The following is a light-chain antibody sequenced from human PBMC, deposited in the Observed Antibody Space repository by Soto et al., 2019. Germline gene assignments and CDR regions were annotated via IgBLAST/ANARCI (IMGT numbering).Light chain of an antibody. J-gene: IGLJ1*01. CDR3: SEYKSGTTGYV. Sequence: QSALTQPASVSESPGQSITISCTGTSSDVGGYNLVSWYQLHPGEAPKLTIYDVSNRPSGVSSRLSCSKSGNSASLTTSGLQSEEEADYYCSEYKSGTTGYVFAPGTKLTVL. CDR2: DVS. CDR1: SSDVGGYNL. V-gene: IGLV2-14*03.